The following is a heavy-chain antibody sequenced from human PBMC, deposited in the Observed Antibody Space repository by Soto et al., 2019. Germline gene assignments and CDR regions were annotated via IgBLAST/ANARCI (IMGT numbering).Heavy chain of an antibody. D-gene: IGHD3-10*01. CDR2: ISSSSSYI. V-gene: IGHV3-21*01. CDR3: ARDGGSQLLYLYYGSGSYYTHYFDY. J-gene: IGHJ4*02. Sequence: GGSLRLSCAASGFTFSSYSMNWVRQAPGEGLEWVSSISSSSSYIYYADSVKGRFTISRDNAKNSLYLQMNSLRAEDTAVYYCARDGGSQLLYLYYGSGSYYTHYFDYWGQGTLVTVSS. CDR1: GFTFSSYS.